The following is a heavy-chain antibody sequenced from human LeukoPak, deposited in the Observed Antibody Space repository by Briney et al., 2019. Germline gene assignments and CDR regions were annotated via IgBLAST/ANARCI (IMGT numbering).Heavy chain of an antibody. CDR2: IYSGGST. CDR1: GFTVSSNY. J-gene: IGHJ5*02. CDR3: GRNSGGWGTNWFDP. D-gene: IGHD6-19*01. V-gene: IGHV3-53*01. Sequence: GGSLRLSCAASGFTVSSNYMSWVRQAPGKGLEWVSVIYSGGSTYYADSVKGRFTISRDNSKNTLYLQMNSLRAEDTAVYYCGRNSGGWGTNWFDPWGQGTLVTVSS.